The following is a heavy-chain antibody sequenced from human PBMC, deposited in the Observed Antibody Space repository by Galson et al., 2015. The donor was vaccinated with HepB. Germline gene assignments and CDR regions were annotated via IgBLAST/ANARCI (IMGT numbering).Heavy chain of an antibody. J-gene: IGHJ6*02. V-gene: IGHV3-30-3*01. D-gene: IGHD3-10*01. CDR2: ISHDGSNK. Sequence: SLRLSCAASGLTFSSCAMHWVRQAPGKGLEWVAGISHDGSNKYYTNSVKGRFTISRDNSKNTLYLQMNSLRPEDTALYYCARNEFGPTSMVGGMDVWGQGTTVTVSS. CDR1: GLTFSSCA. CDR3: ARNEFGPTSMVGGMDV.